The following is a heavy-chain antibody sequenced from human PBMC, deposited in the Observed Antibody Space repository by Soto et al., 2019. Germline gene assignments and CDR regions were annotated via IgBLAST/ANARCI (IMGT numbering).Heavy chain of an antibody. D-gene: IGHD3-22*01. CDR3: ARDVPESYMENYYDSSGGMDV. J-gene: IGHJ6*02. V-gene: IGHV4-31*03. CDR2: IYYSGST. Sequence: QVQLQESGPGLVKPSQTLSLTCTVSGGSISSGGYYWSWIRQHPGKGLEWIGYIYYSGSTYYNPSLKMRVTISVDTSKNQFSLKLSSVTAADTAVYYCARDVPESYMENYYDSSGGMDVWGQGTTVTVSS. CDR1: GGSISSGGYY.